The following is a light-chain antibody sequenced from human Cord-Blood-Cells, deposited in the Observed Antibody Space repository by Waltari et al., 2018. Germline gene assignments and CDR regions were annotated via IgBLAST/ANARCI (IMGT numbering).Light chain of an antibody. CDR3: QQYGSSPLT. CDR1: QSVSSSY. J-gene: IGKJ4*01. CDR2: GAS. V-gene: IGKV3-20*01. Sequence: EIVLTQSPGTLSLSPGERDTLSCRASQSVSSSYVAWYQQKPGQAPRLLIYGASSRATGIPDRFSGSGSGTDFTLTISRLEPEDFAVYYCQQYGSSPLTFGGGTKVEIK.